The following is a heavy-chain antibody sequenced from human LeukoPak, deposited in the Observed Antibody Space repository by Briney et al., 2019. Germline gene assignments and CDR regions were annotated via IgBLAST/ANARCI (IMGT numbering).Heavy chain of an antibody. Sequence: ASVKVSCKASGYTFTNYGISWVRQAPGQGLEWMGWISTYKGDTNYAQNLQGRVTMTTDTSTSTANMELRSPRSDDTAVYYCARAPERLGWFDPWGQGTLVTVSS. D-gene: IGHD1-1*01. J-gene: IGHJ5*02. CDR1: GYTFTNYG. CDR3: ARAPERLGWFDP. V-gene: IGHV1-18*01. CDR2: ISTYKGDT.